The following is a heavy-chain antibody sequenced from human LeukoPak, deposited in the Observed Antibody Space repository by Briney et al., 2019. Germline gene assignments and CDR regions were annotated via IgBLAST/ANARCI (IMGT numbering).Heavy chain of an antibody. CDR2: IYYSGST. V-gene: IGHV4-39*07. CDR3: ARDLLSSSSSSNAFDI. D-gene: IGHD6-6*01. Sequence: SETLSLTCTVSGGSISSSSYYWGWIRQPPGKGLEWIGSIYYSGSTYYNPSLKSRVTISVDTSKNQFSLKLSSVTAADTAVYYCARDLLSSSSSSNAFDIWGQGTMLTVSS. CDR1: GGSISSSSYY. J-gene: IGHJ3*02.